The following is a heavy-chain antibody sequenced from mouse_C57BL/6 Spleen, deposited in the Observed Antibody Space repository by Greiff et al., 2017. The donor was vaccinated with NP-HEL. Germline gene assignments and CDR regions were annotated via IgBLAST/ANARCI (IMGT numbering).Heavy chain of an antibody. Sequence: EVQRVESGGGLVKPGGSLKLSCAASGFTFSSYAMSWVRQTPEKRLEWVATISDGGSYTYYPDNVKGRFTISRDNAKNNRYLQMSHLKSEDTAMYYCARDGTYWYLDVGGTGTTATVSS. CDR3: ARDGTYWYLDV. J-gene: IGHJ1*03. V-gene: IGHV5-4*01. CDR2: ISDGGSYT. CDR1: GFTFSSYA. D-gene: IGHD1-1*02.